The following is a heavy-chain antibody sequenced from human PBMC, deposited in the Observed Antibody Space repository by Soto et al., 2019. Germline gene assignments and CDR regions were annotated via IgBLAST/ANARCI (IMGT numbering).Heavy chain of an antibody. CDR3: AGWRNGFDP. CDR1: EFTSSSYS. Sequence: PGGSQRLSYAASEFTSSSYSMNWVRQPPEKGLEWVSSISSSSSYIYYADSVKGRFTISRDNAKNSLYLQMNSLRAEDTAVYYCAGWRNGFDPWGQGTLVTVSS. V-gene: IGHV3-21*01. CDR2: ISSSSSYI. D-gene: IGHD2-15*01. J-gene: IGHJ5*02.